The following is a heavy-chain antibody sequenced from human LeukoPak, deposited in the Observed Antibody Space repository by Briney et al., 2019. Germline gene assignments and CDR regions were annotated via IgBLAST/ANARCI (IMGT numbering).Heavy chain of an antibody. CDR2: INPNSGGT. J-gene: IGHJ6*03. Sequence: ASVKVSCKASGYTFTGYYMHWVRQAPGQGLEWMGWINPNSGGTNYAQKFQGRVTMTRDTSISTAYMELSRLRSEDTAVYYCAANGIWFDLYYMDVWGKGTTVTISS. CDR1: GYTFTGYY. V-gene: IGHV1-2*02. D-gene: IGHD3-9*01. CDR3: AANGIWFDLYYMDV.